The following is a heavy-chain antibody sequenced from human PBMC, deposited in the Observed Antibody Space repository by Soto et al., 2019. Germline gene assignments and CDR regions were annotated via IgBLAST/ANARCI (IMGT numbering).Heavy chain of an antibody. CDR2: INQDGGGT. Sequence: SLRLSCVASGFTFISSFMGWVRQAPGKGLEWVANINQDGGGTYYVDSVEGRFTISRDNAKDSLYLQMNSLRGEDTAVYYCARYFRGSGRYFFDYWGQGTLVTVSS. J-gene: IGHJ4*02. D-gene: IGHD6-19*01. CDR1: GFTFISSF. V-gene: IGHV3-7*03. CDR3: ARYFRGSGRYFFDY.